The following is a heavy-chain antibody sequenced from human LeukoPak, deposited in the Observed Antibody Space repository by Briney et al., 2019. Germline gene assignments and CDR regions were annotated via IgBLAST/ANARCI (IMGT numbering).Heavy chain of an antibody. CDR1: GGSMSSYY. CDR3: ARASTTVVTPGTLFDY. Sequence: SETLSLTCTVSGGSMSSYYWSWIRQPAGKGLEWIGRIYTSGSTNYNPSLKSRVTMSVDTSKNQFSLKLSSVTAADTAVYYCARASTTVVTPGTLFDYWGQGTLVTVSS. J-gene: IGHJ4*02. CDR2: IYTSGST. D-gene: IGHD4-23*01. V-gene: IGHV4-4*07.